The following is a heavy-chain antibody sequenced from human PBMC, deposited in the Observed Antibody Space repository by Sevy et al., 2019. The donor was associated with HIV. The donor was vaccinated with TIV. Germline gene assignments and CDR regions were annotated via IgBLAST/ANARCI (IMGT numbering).Heavy chain of an antibody. CDR2: ISTYSGST. CDR1: GYTFTTYD. J-gene: IGHJ3*02. CDR3: AKVPQSFCSSTSCNNEPIDI. V-gene: IGHV1-18*01. D-gene: IGHD2-2*01. Sequence: ASVKVSCKASGYTFTTYDITWMRQAPGQGLEWMGWISTYSGSTTYAQRLQGRVTMTTDTSTSTAYMELRSLRSDDTAKYYCAKVPQSFCSSTSCNNEPIDIWGQGTMVTVSS.